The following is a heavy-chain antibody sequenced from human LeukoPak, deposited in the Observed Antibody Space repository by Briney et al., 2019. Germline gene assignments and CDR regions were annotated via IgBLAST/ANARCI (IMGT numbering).Heavy chain of an antibody. CDR1: GFTVSSHY. CDR3: AREGSLGFDAFDI. CDR2: IHSGGKT. Sequence: GGSLRLSCAASGFTVSSHYMIWVRQAPGKGLEWVSVIHSGGKTYYADSVKGRFTISRDNSKNTLDLQMNSLGAEDTAVYPCAREGSLGFDAFDIWGRGTMVTVSS. V-gene: IGHV3-66*01. D-gene: IGHD7-27*01. J-gene: IGHJ3*02.